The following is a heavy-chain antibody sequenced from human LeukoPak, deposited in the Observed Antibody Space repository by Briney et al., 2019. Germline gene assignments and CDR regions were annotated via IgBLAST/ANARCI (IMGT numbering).Heavy chain of an antibody. J-gene: IGHJ4*02. CDR1: GFTVTTNY. D-gene: IGHD3-22*01. CDR3: ATGIYYYDSSGYPSFDY. CDR2: IYSGGST. V-gene: IGHV3-53*05. Sequence: GGSLRLSCEASGFTVTTNYMSWVRQAPGKGLGWVSVIYSGGSTYYADYVKSRFTISRDNSKNTLYLHMNSLRAEDTAVYYCATGIYYYDSSGYPSFDYWGQGTLDTLSS.